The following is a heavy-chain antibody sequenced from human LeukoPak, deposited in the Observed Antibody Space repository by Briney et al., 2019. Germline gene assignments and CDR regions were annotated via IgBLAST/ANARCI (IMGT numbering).Heavy chain of an antibody. Sequence: GGSLRLSCAASGFTFSSYAMSSVRQAPGKGLEWVSAISGSGGGTYYADSVKGRFTISRDNSKNTLYLQMNSLRAEDTAVYYCAKASPITIFGVVNLFDYWGQGTLVTVSS. CDR2: ISGSGGGT. D-gene: IGHD3-3*01. CDR3: AKASPITIFGVVNLFDY. J-gene: IGHJ4*02. V-gene: IGHV3-23*01. CDR1: GFTFSSYA.